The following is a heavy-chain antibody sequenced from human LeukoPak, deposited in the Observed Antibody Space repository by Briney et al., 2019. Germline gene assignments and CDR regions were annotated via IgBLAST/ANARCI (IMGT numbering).Heavy chain of an antibody. CDR2: ISWNSGSI. D-gene: IGHD4-17*01. CDR1: GFTFDDYA. J-gene: IGHJ5*02. CDR3: AKDIQPPYYGDYVFTGFDP. V-gene: IGHV3-9*01. Sequence: PGGSLRLSCAASGFTFDDYAMHWVRQAPGKGLEWVSGISWNSGSIGYADSVKGRFTISRDNAKNSLYLQMNSLRAEDTALYYCAKDIQPPYYGDYVFTGFDPWGQGTLVTVSS.